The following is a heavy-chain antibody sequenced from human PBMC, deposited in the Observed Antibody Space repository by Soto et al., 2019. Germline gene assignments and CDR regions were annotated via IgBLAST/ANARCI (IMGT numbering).Heavy chain of an antibody. V-gene: IGHV3-74*03. CDR1: GFSLRPYW. Sequence: GGSLRLSCAACGFSLRPYWMHWVRQVPGRGLEWVARLSSDGFGAAYADSVKGRFFISRDIARNTLSLQMNSLRADDTAVYYCARDLGGPDYWGRGTSVTVSS. CDR2: LSSDGFGA. J-gene: IGHJ4*02. CDR3: ARDLGGPDY. D-gene: IGHD3-16*01.